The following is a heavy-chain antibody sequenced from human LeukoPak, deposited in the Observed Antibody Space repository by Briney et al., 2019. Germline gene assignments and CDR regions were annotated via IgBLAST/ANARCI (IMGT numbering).Heavy chain of an antibody. D-gene: IGHD4-17*01. J-gene: IGHJ4*02. V-gene: IGHV3-21*01. CDR2: ITFSSSHI. Sequence: SGGSLRLSCAASGFTFSGYVMTWVRQAPGKGLECVSSITFSSSHIYYADSVKGRFTISRDNAKNSLFLQMTSLRAEDTAVYYCARDDGDYAHPVDYWGQGTLVTVSS. CDR1: GFTFSGYV. CDR3: ARDDGDYAHPVDY.